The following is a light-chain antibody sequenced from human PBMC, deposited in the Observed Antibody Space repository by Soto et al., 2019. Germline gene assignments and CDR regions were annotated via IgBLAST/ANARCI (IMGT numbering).Light chain of an antibody. Sequence: EIGLTQSPGPLSLSPGARATLSCRASQSVSSSYLAWYQQKPGQAPRLLIYGASSRAPGIPDRFSGSGSGTDVTLNISRLEPEDFAVYYCQQYGSAPRTFGQGTQLEIK. CDR3: QQYGSAPRT. CDR1: QSVSSSY. V-gene: IGKV3-20*01. CDR2: GAS. J-gene: IGKJ2*01.